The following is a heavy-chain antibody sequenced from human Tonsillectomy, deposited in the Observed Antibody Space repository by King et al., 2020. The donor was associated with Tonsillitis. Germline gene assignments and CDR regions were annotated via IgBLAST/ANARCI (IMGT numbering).Heavy chain of an antibody. J-gene: IGHJ4*02. D-gene: IGHD3-22*01. CDR2: IYYSGRT. CDR3: ARSRDSSGSDY. Sequence: QLQESGPGLVKPSQTLSLTCTVSGGSISSGGYYWSWIRQHPGKGLEWIGYIYYSGRTDYNPSLKSRVTISVDTSMNKFSLNLSSVTAADTAVYYCARSRDSSGSDYWGQGTLVTVSS. V-gene: IGHV4-31*03. CDR1: GGSISSGGYY.